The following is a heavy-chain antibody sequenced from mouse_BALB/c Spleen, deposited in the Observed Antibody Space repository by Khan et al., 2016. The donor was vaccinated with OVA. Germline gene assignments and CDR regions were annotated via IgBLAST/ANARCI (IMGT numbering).Heavy chain of an antibody. CDR3: ARWPRGY. V-gene: IGHV14-3*02. J-gene: IGHJ2*01. CDR1: GYNFKDTY. CDR2: IDPANGNT. Sequence: VQLQQSGAELVKPGASVKLSCTASGYNFKDTYMHWVKQRPEQGLEWIGRIDPANGNTHYDPKFQGKATITADTSSNTAYLQLSSLTSEDTAVYSCARWPRGYWGQGTTLTVSS.